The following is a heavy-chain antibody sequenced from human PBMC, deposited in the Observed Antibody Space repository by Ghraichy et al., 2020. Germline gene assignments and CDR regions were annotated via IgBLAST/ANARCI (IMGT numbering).Heavy chain of an antibody. J-gene: IGHJ6*02. CDR2: ISAYNGNT. Sequence: ASVKVSCKASGYTFTSYGISWVRQAPGQGLEWMGWISAYNGNTNYAQKLQGRVTMTTDTSTSTAYMEPRSLRSDDTAVYYCARSSGGKEMNGMDVWGQGTTVTVSS. D-gene: IGHD1-26*01. CDR1: GYTFTSYG. CDR3: ARSSGGKEMNGMDV. V-gene: IGHV1-18*01.